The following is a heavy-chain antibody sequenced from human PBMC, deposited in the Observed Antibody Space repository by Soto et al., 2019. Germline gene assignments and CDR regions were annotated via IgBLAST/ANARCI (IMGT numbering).Heavy chain of an antibody. V-gene: IGHV4-31*11. CDR1: GYSISSGYY. CDR3: ARVQTLFGIINVFDY. CDR2: IYYSGST. D-gene: IGHD3-3*01. Sequence: PSETLSLTCAVSGYSISSGYYSGWIRQPPGKGLEWIGYIYYSGSTYYNPSLKSRVSISIDTSESQFSLKVTSVTAADTALYFCARVQTLFGIINVFDYWGQGTLVTVSS. J-gene: IGHJ4*02.